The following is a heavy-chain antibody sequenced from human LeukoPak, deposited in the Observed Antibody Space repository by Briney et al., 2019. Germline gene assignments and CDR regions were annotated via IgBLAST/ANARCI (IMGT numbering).Heavy chain of an antibody. CDR2: ISGSGGST. CDR3: AKNGGRVGATRFDY. J-gene: IGHJ4*02. V-gene: IGHV3-23*01. CDR1: GFTFSSYA. Sequence: GGSLRLSCAASGFTFSSYAMRWVRQAPGKGLEWVSAISGSGGSTYYADSVKGRFTISRDNSKNTLYLQMNSLRAEDTAVYYCAKNGGRVGATRFDYWGQGTLVTVSS. D-gene: IGHD1-26*01.